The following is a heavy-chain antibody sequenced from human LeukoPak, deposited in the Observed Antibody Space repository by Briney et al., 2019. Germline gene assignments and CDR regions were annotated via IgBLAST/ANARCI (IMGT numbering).Heavy chain of an antibody. CDR1: GFTFAYSA. Sequence: GGSLRLSCAASGFTFAYSAMSWVRQAPGKGLEWVSAISGSGATTSYADSVQGRFTVSRDNSKNTLYLQMNNLGPEDTARYYCARDSATMIVVIWEDWGQGTLVAVSS. J-gene: IGHJ4*02. D-gene: IGHD3-22*01. V-gene: IGHV3-23*01. CDR2: ISGSGATT. CDR3: ARDSATMIVVIWED.